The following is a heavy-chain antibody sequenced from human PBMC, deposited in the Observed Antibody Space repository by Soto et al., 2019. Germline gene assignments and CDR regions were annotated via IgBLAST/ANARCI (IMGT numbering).Heavy chain of an antibody. V-gene: IGHV4-59*01. Sequence: SETLSLTCTVSGGSISSYYCSWIRQAAGKGLEWIGYIYYSGSTNYNPSLKSRVTISVDTSKNQFSLKLSSVTAADTAVYYCARVGYYYGSGSYSPGWFDPWGQGTLVTVSS. CDR1: GGSISSYY. D-gene: IGHD3-10*01. CDR2: IYYSGST. CDR3: ARVGYYYGSGSYSPGWFDP. J-gene: IGHJ5*02.